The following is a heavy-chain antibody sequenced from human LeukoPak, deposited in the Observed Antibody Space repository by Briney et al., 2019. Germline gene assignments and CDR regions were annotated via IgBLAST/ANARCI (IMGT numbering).Heavy chain of an antibody. J-gene: IGHJ3*02. CDR3: ARETRQDYGDYPDAFDI. Sequence: SETLSLTCTVSGGSISSSSYYWGWIRQPPGKGLEWIGSIYYSGSTYYNPSLKSRVTISVDTSKNQFSLKLSSVTAADTAVYYCARETRQDYGDYPDAFDIWGQGTMVTVSS. CDR2: IYYSGST. D-gene: IGHD4-17*01. CDR1: GGSISSSSYY. V-gene: IGHV4-39*02.